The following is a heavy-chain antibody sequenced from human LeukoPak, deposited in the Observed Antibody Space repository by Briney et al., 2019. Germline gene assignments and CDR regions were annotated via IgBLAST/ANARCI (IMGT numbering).Heavy chain of an antibody. CDR2: IKQDGSEK. D-gene: IGHD3-22*01. CDR1: GFTFSSYW. Sequence: GGSLRLSCAASGFTFSSYWMSWVRQAPGKGLEWVANIKQDGSEKYYVDSVKGRFTISRDNAKNSLYLQMNSLRAEDTAVYYCAQECVDSSGYYSVPNYFDPWVQGTLVTVSS. J-gene: IGHJ5*02. CDR3: AQECVDSSGYYSVPNYFDP. V-gene: IGHV3-7*01.